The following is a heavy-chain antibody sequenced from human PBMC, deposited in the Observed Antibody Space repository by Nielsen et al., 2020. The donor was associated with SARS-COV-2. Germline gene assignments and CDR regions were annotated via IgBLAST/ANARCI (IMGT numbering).Heavy chain of an antibody. CDR1: GFTFSSYS. V-gene: IGHV3-21*01. CDR3: AVGPLEY. J-gene: IGHJ4*02. Sequence: GESRKISCAASGFTFSSYSMNWVRQAPGTGLEWVSSISSSSSSYIYYADSVKGRFTISRDNAKNSLYLQMNSLRAEDTAVYYCAVGPLEYWGQGTVVTVSS. D-gene: IGHD3-10*01. CDR2: ISSSSSSYI.